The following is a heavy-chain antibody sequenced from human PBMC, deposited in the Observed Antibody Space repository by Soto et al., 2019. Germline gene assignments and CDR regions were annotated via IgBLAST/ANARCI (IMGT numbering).Heavy chain of an antibody. CDR2: IIPIFGTA. J-gene: IGHJ4*02. Sequence: QVQLVQSGAEVKKPGSSVKVSCTASGGTFSSYAISWVRQAPGQGLEWMGGIIPIFGTANYAQKFQGRVTITADKSTSTAYMELSSLRSEDTAVYYCARGEGTYDFWSGYYRFDYWGQGTLVTVSS. D-gene: IGHD3-3*01. CDR1: GGTFSSYA. V-gene: IGHV1-69*06. CDR3: ARGEGTYDFWSGYYRFDY.